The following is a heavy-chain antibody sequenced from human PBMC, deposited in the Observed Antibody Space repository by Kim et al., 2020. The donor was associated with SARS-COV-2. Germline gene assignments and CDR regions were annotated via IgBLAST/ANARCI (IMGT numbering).Heavy chain of an antibody. V-gene: IGHV3-15*01. CDR1: GFTFSNAW. Sequence: GGSLRLSCAASGFTFSNAWMSWVRQAPGKGLEWVGRIKSKTDGGTTDYAAPVKGRFTISRDDSKNTLYLQMNSLKTEDTAVYYCTTDRPLYNWNEVDYWGQGTLVTVSS. CDR2: IKSKTDGGTT. CDR3: TTDRPLYNWNEVDY. J-gene: IGHJ4*02. D-gene: IGHD1-20*01.